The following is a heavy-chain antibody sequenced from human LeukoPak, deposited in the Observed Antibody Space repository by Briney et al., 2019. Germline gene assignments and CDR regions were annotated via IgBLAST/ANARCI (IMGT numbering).Heavy chain of an antibody. CDR1: GFTFSSYS. J-gene: IGHJ5*02. CDR2: ISSSSSTI. D-gene: IGHD2-2*01. V-gene: IGHV3-48*01. CDR3: ARAQDIVVVPAAMLTFDP. Sequence: GGSLRLSCEASGFTFSSYSMNWVRQAPGKGLEWVSYISSSSSTIYYADSVKGRFTISRDNAKNSLYLQMNSLRAEDTAVYYCARAQDIVVVPAAMLTFDPWGQGTLVTVSS.